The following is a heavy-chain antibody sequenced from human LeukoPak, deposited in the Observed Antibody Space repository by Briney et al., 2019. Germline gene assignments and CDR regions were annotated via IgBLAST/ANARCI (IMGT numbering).Heavy chain of an antibody. V-gene: IGHV1-18*04. D-gene: IGHD2-2*01. CDR1: GYIFTDYY. CDR3: AKVVPAAKAAFDI. Sequence: GASVKVSCKASGYIFTDYYMHWVRQAPGQGLEWMGWISAYNGNTNYAQKLQGRVTMTTDTSTSTAYMELRSLRSDDTAVYYCAKVVPAAKAAFDIWGQGTMVTVSS. CDR2: ISAYNGNT. J-gene: IGHJ3*02.